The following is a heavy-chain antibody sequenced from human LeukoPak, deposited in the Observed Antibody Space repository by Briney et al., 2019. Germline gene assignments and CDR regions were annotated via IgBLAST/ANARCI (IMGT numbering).Heavy chain of an antibody. J-gene: IGHJ4*02. CDR3: AKPPYRLVVGATLDY. V-gene: IGHV3-23*01. CDR1: GFTFSSYA. Sequence: GGSLRLSCAASGFTFSSYAMSWVRQAPGKGLEWVSAISGSGGSTYYADSVKGRFTISRDNSKNTLYLQMNSLRAEDTAVYYCAKPPYRLVVGATLDYWGQGTLVTVSS. CDR2: ISGSGGST. D-gene: IGHD1-26*01.